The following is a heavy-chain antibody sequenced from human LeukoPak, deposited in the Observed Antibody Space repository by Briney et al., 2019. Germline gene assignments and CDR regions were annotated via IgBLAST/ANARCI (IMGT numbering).Heavy chain of an antibody. D-gene: IGHD4-11*01. CDR1: GYTFTSYD. CDR3: ARHDYSNSNYGMDV. V-gene: IGHV1-8*01. CDR2: MNPNSGNT. J-gene: IGHJ6*02. Sequence: ASVNVSCKASGYTFTSYDINWVRQATGQGLEWMGWMNPNSGNTGYAQKFQGRVAMTRNTSISTAYMELSSLRSEDTAVYYCARHDYSNSNYGMDVWGQGTTVTVSS.